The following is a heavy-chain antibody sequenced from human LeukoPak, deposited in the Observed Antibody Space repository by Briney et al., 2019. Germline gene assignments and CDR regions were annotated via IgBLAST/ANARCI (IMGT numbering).Heavy chain of an antibody. CDR2: ISGSGGST. CDR3: AKRASARGTTPVHFDY. Sequence: GGSLRLSCPASGFTFSSYAMSWVRQAPGKGLEWVSAISGSGGSTYYADSVKGRFTISRDNSKNMMYLQMNSLRAEDTAVYYCAKRASARGTTPVHFDYWGQGTLVTVSS. CDR1: GFTFSSYA. D-gene: IGHD1-7*01. V-gene: IGHV3-23*01. J-gene: IGHJ4*02.